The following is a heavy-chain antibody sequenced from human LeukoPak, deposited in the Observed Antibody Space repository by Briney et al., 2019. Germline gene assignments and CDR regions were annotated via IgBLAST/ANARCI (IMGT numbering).Heavy chain of an antibody. J-gene: IGHJ3*02. CDR2: IIPILNIA. Sequence: ASVKVSCKASGGTFSSYAISWVRQAPGQGLEWMGRIIPILNIANYAQKFQGRVTITADKSTSTAYMELSSLRSEDTAVYYCAAADTAMVYDAFDIWGQGTMVTVSS. CDR1: GGTFSSYA. V-gene: IGHV1-69*04. CDR3: AAADTAMVYDAFDI. D-gene: IGHD5-18*01.